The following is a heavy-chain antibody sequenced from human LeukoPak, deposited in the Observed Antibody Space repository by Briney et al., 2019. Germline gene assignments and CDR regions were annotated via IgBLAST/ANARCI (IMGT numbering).Heavy chain of an antibody. Sequence: SETLSLTCTVSGGSISSYYWSWIRQPPGKGLEWIGEINHSGSTNYNPSLKSRVTISVDTSKNQFSLKLSSVTAADTAVYYCARGRDWNSRGEIDYWGQGTLVTVSS. V-gene: IGHV4-34*01. CDR2: INHSGST. CDR1: GGSISSYY. J-gene: IGHJ4*02. CDR3: ARGRDWNSRGEIDY. D-gene: IGHD1-7*01.